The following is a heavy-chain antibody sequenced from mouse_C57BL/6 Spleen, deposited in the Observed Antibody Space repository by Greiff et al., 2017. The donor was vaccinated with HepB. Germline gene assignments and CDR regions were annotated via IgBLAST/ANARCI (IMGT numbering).Heavy chain of an antibody. CDR2: IYPGSGST. D-gene: IGHD2-4*01. Sequence: VQLQQPGAELVKPGASVKMSCKASGYTFTSYWITWVKQRPGQGLEWIGDIYPGSGSTNYNEKFKSKATLTVDTSSSTAYMQLSSLTSEDSAVYYCARFDYDSRYAMDYWGQGTSVTVSS. J-gene: IGHJ4*01. V-gene: IGHV1-55*01. CDR3: ARFDYDSRYAMDY. CDR1: GYTFTSYW.